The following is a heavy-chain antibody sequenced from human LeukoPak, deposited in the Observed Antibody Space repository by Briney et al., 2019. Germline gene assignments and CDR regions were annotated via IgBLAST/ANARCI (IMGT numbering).Heavy chain of an antibody. Sequence: PSETLSLTCTVSGAPISSHYWSWVRQPPGKGLEWIGYISGSTSYNPSLKSRATISIDIPKNQFSMKLSSVTAADTAVYYCARDRWFDLWGQGTLVIVSS. CDR3: ARDRWFDL. CDR2: ISGST. V-gene: IGHV4-59*11. J-gene: IGHJ5*02. CDR1: GAPISSHY.